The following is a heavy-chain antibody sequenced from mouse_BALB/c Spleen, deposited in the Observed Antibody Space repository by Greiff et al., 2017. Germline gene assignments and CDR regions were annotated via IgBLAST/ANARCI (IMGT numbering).Heavy chain of an antibody. J-gene: IGHJ3*01. V-gene: IGHV1S81*02. CDR2: INPSNGRT. Sequence: VKLMESGAELVKPGASVKLSCKASGYTFTSYWMHWVKQRPGQGLEWIGEINPSNGRTNYNEKFKSKATLTVDKSSSTAYMQLSSLTSEDSAVYYGARWGYYGYAYWGQGTLVTVSA. D-gene: IGHD1-2*01. CDR1: GYTFTSYW. CDR3: ARWGYYGYAY.